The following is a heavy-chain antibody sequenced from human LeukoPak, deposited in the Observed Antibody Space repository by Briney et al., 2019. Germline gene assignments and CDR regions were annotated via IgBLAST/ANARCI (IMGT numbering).Heavy chain of an antibody. D-gene: IGHD2-2*01. Sequence: SQTLSLTCTVSGGSISRGDYYWSWIRQPPGKGLEWIGYIYYSGSTYYNPSLKSRVTISVDTSKNQFSLKLSSVTAADTAVYYCARGLVDCSSTSCPRYYYYYMDVWGKGTTVTVSS. CDR2: IYYSGST. J-gene: IGHJ6*03. CDR1: GGSISRGDYY. CDR3: ARGLVDCSSTSCPRYYYYYMDV. V-gene: IGHV4-30-4*08.